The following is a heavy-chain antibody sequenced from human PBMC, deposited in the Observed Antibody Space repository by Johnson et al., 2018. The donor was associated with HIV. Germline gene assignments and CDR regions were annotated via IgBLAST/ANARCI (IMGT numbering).Heavy chain of an antibody. J-gene: IGHJ3*02. CDR1: GFTFDDYG. V-gene: IGHV3-20*01. Sequence: VQLVESGGGLVQPGGSLRLSCTASGFTFDDYGMSWVRQAPGKGLEWVSGINWNGGRTGYADSVKGRFTISRDNSNNTLYLQMNSLRVEDTAVYLCARGRIRMKVVDLRGGGFDIWGQGTKVTVSS. D-gene: IGHD2-15*01. CDR3: ARGRIRMKVVDLRGGGFDI. CDR2: INWNGGRT.